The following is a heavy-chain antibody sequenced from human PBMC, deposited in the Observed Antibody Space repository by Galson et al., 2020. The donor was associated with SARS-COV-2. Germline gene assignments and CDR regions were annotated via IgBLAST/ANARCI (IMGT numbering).Heavy chain of an antibody. V-gene: IGHV5-51*01. CDR2: IYPGDSDT. J-gene: IGHJ6*02. D-gene: IGHD2-21*01. CDR3: ARLGGDGDYYYYGMDV. CDR1: GYSFTSYW. Sequence: KIGESLKISCQGSGYSFTSYWIGWVRQMPGKGLEWMGIIYPGDSDTRYSPSFQGQVTISADKSISTAYLQWSSLTASDTAMYYCARLGGDGDYYYYGMDVWGQGTTVTFSS.